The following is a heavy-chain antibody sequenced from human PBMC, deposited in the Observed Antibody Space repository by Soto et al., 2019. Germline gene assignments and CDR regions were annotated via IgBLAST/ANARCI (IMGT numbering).Heavy chain of an antibody. Sequence: ASVKVSCKASGGTFSSYAISWVRQAPGQGLEWMGGIIPIFGTANYAQKFQGRVTITADESTSTAYMELSSLRSEDTAVYYCARGIGTVTGEIYEYYYYGMDVWGQGTTVTVSS. CDR3: ARGIGTVTGEIYEYYYYGMDV. J-gene: IGHJ6*02. CDR2: IIPIFGTA. CDR1: GGTFSSYA. V-gene: IGHV1-69*13. D-gene: IGHD4-17*01.